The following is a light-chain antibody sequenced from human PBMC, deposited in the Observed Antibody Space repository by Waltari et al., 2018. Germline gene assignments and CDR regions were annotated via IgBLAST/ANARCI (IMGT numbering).Light chain of an antibody. CDR3: QQTYTTPRT. Sequence: DIQMTQSPSSLSAAVEDRVTITGRASQKISSYLNWYQQKPGTAPRLLIYDASRLQSGVPSRFSGSGSGTDFTLTISSLQPEDFGTYYCQQTYTTPRTFGQGTKVETK. CDR2: DAS. V-gene: IGKV1-39*01. CDR1: QKISSY. J-gene: IGKJ1*01.